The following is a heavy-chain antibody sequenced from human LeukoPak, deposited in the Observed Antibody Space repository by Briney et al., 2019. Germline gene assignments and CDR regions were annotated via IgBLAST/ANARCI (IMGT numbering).Heavy chain of an antibody. CDR3: ARDLEYCSSTSCYVRGFDY. V-gene: IGHV3-33*01. D-gene: IGHD2-2*01. J-gene: IGHJ4*02. CDR2: IWYDGSNK. CDR1: GFTFSSYG. Sequence: GGSLRLSCAASGFTFSSYGMHWVRQAPGKGLGWVAVIWYDGSNKYYADSVKGRFTISRDNSKNTLYLQMNSLRAEDTAVYYCARDLEYCSSTSCYVRGFDYWGQGTLVTVSS.